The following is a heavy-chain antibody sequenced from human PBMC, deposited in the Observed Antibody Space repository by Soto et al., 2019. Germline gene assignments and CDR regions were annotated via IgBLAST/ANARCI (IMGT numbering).Heavy chain of an antibody. J-gene: IGHJ4*02. V-gene: IGHV3-33*01. CDR1: GFYLSSSG. CDR3: ARSRDGYTHGLNS. CDR2: IYYDESDK. D-gene: IGHD5-12*01. Sequence: QVQLVESGGGVIQPGRSLRLSCAASGFYLSSSGMHWVRQAPGKGLEWVAVIYYDESDKVYSDSVRGRFTVSKDDSKNTLYLQMTSLRAEDTAMYFCARSRDGYTHGLNSWGQGTLVTVSS.